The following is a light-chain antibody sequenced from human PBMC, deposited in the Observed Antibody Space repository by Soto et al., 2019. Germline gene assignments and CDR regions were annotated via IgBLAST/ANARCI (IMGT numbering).Light chain of an antibody. CDR2: DAS. Sequence: EIVLTQSPATLSLSPGERATLSCRASQSVSSYLAWYQQKPGQAPRLLIYDASNRATGIPARFSGSGSGTDFTLTITRLEPEDFAVYSCQQRSNWPPDTFGGGTKVELK. CDR1: QSVSSY. J-gene: IGKJ4*01. V-gene: IGKV3-11*01. CDR3: QQRSNWPPDT.